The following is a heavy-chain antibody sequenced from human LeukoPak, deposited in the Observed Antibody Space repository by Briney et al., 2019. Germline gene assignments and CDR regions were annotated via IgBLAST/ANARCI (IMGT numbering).Heavy chain of an antibody. V-gene: IGHV3-43*02. CDR1: GLNFGESA. Sequence: GGSLRLSCVAPGLNFGESAMHWVRQAPGKGLEWVSLISADGGSAFSADSVKGRFSISRDISKNSLYLQMDSLRSEDTAMYYCAKESGKFDYWGQGTLVVVSS. CDR2: ISADGGSA. J-gene: IGHJ4*02. CDR3: AKESGKFDY.